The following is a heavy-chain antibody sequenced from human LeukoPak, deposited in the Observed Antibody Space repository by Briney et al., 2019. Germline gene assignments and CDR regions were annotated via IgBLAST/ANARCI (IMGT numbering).Heavy chain of an antibody. V-gene: IGHV4-39*01. CDR1: GGSISSSTYY. Sequence: KPSETLFLTCNVSGGSISSSTYYWGWIRQPPGKGLEWIGSIYYSGSTYYNPSLKSRATISVDTSKNQFSLNLTSVTAADTAVFYCASSSGWYDKVDYWGQGTLVTVSS. J-gene: IGHJ4*02. D-gene: IGHD6-19*01. CDR2: IYYSGST. CDR3: ASSSGWYDKVDY.